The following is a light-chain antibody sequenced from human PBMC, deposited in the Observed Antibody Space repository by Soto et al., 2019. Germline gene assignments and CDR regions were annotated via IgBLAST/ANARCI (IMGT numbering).Light chain of an antibody. V-gene: IGLV1-47*01. CDR2: RNN. CDR1: SSNIGRDY. Sequence: HSVLTQPPSASGTPGQRVTISCSGSSSNIGRDYVYWYQQFPGTAPKLLIYRNNQRPSGVPDRFSGSKSGTSASLAISGLRSEDEADYYCAAWDDSLSGYVFVTGTKVTVL. J-gene: IGLJ1*01. CDR3: AAWDDSLSGYV.